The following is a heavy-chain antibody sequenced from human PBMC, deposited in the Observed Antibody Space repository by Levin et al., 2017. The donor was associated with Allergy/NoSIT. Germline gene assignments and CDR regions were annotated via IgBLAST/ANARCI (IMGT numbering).Heavy chain of an antibody. Sequence: GGSLRLSCAASGFTFSSYAMSWVRQAPGKGLEWVSAISGSGGSTYYADSVKGRFTISRDNSKNTLYLQMNSLRAEDTAVYYCATSYPGYCSSTSCANWFDPWGQGTLVTVSS. D-gene: IGHD2-2*01. J-gene: IGHJ5*02. V-gene: IGHV3-23*01. CDR3: ATSYPGYCSSTSCANWFDP. CDR2: ISGSGGST. CDR1: GFTFSSYA.